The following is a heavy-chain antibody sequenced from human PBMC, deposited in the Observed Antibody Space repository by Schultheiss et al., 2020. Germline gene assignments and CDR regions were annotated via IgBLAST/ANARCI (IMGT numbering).Heavy chain of an antibody. V-gene: IGHV4-38-2*02. Sequence: GSLRLSCKGSGYSFTSYWIGWVRQMPGKGLEWMGIIYHSGSTYYNPSLKSRVTISVDTSKNQFSLKLSSVTAADTAVYYCARVCSSGWYGVYYFDYWGQGTLVTGSS. CDR3: ARVCSSGWYGVYYFDY. D-gene: IGHD6-19*01. J-gene: IGHJ4*02. CDR1: GYSFTSYW. CDR2: IYHSGST.